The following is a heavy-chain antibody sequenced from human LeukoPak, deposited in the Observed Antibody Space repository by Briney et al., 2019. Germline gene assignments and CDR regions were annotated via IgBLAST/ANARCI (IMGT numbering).Heavy chain of an antibody. V-gene: IGHV3-23*01. CDR3: ARDRGATGRGAFDI. CDR2: INSSSYI. D-gene: IGHD1-26*01. CDR1: GFTFSSYA. J-gene: IGHJ3*02. Sequence: GGSLRLSCAASGFTFSSYAMSWVRQAPGKGLEWVSSINSSSYIYYADSVKGRFTISRDNSKNTLHLQMGSLRAEDMAVYYCARDRGATGRGAFDIWGQGTMVTVSS.